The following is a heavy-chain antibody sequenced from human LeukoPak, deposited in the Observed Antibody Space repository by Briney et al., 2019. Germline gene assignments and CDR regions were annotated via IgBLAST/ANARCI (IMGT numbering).Heavy chain of an antibody. CDR3: ARARSSGWYEGPYYGMDV. D-gene: IGHD6-19*01. J-gene: IGHJ6*02. CDR1: GFTFTTYA. Sequence: GGSLRLSCAASGFTFTTYAMSWVRQAPGKGLEWVSGISGLGDNTYYVDSVKGRFTISRDNSKSTVYLQMNSLRVEDAAVYYCARARSSGWYEGPYYGMDVWGQGTTVTVSS. V-gene: IGHV3-23*01. CDR2: ISGLGDNT.